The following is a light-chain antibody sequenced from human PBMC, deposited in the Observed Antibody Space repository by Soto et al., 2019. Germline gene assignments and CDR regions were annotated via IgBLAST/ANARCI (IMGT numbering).Light chain of an antibody. CDR3: QQYGSSL. CDR2: GAS. Sequence: EIVLTQSPGTLSLSPGERATLSCRARQSVSSSYLAWYQQKPGQAPRLLIYGASSRATGIPDRFSGSGSGTDFTLTISRLEPEDFAVYYCQQYGSSLFGPGTKVDIK. CDR1: QSVSSSY. V-gene: IGKV3-20*01. J-gene: IGKJ3*01.